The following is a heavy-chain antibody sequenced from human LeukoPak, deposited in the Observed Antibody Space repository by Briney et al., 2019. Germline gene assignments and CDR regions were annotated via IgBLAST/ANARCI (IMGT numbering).Heavy chain of an antibody. D-gene: IGHD2-21*02. J-gene: IGHJ3*02. V-gene: IGHV3-66*01. CDR2: IYSGGST. Sequence: GGSLRLSCAASGFTVSSNYMSLVRQAPGKGVEWVSVIYSGGSTYNADSVKGRFTISRDNSKNTLYIQMNSRRAEDTAVYYCARDRGCGDCYPPANDSFDIWGEGTMVTVSS. CDR1: GFTVSSNY. CDR3: ARDRGCGDCYPPANDSFDI.